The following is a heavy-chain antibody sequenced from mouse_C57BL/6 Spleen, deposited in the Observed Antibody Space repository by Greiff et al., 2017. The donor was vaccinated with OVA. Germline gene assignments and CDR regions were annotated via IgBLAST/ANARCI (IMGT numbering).Heavy chain of an antibody. CDR1: GYTFTSYW. CDR3: AFDYGDY. J-gene: IGHJ2*01. Sequence: QVQLQQPGAELVRPGSSVKLSCKTSGYTFTSYWMDWVKQRPGQGLEWIGNIYPSDSETHYNQKFKDKATMTVDKSSSTAYLQISSLTSEDSAVYYCAFDYGDYWGQGTTLTVSS. V-gene: IGHV1-61*01. D-gene: IGHD2-4*01. CDR2: IYPSDSET.